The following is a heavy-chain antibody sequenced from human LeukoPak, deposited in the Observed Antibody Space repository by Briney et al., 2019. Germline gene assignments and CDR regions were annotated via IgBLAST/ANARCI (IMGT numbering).Heavy chain of an antibody. J-gene: IGHJ6*03. CDR1: GFTFSSYA. Sequence: SGGSLRLSCTASGFTFSSYAMSWVRQAPGKGLEWVSAISGSGGSTYYADSVKGRFTISRDNSKNTLYLQMNSLRAEDTAVYYCAKESSLWFALVVGYMDVWGKGTTVTVSS. D-gene: IGHD3-10*01. V-gene: IGHV3-23*01. CDR2: ISGSGGST. CDR3: AKESSLWFALVVGYMDV.